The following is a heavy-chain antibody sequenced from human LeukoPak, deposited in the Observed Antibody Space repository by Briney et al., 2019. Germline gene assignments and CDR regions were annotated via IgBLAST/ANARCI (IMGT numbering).Heavy chain of an antibody. CDR1: SASISTYY. CDR2: IYHSGTS. Sequence: SETLSLTCTVSSASISTYYWSWIRQPPGKGLEWIGYIYHSGTSNYNPSLKSRVTMSVDTSKSQFSLSLSSVTSADTAVYYCARGRPESPFDPWGQGTLVTVSS. V-gene: IGHV4-59*01. D-gene: IGHD1-1*01. J-gene: IGHJ5*02. CDR3: ARGRPESPFDP.